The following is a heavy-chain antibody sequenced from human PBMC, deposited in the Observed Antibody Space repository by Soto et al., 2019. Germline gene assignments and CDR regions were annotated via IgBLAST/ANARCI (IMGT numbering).Heavy chain of an antibody. V-gene: IGHV3-33*01. Sequence: GGSLRLSCAVSGFTFSGYGMHWVRQAPGKGLEWVAILWSDGSTKYYIDSVKGRFTISRDNSRNRVCLEMNSLRAEDTAVYYCARDFYFGSGTGCPDIWGQGTMVTVSS. CDR1: GFTFSGYG. J-gene: IGHJ3*02. CDR2: LWSDGSTK. D-gene: IGHD3-10*01. CDR3: ARDFYFGSGTGCPDI.